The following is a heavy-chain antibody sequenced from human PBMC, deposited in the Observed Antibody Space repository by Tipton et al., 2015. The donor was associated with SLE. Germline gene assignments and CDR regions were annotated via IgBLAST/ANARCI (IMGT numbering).Heavy chain of an antibody. V-gene: IGHV4-34*01. CDR1: GFTVSSNY. CDR3: ARGKISWAVFVVRNYFDS. Sequence: LRLSCAASGFTVSSNYMSWVRQAPGKGLEWIASIHYSGKTNYNSALKSRATMSVDTSRNQFSLRLDSVTAADTAMYYCARGKISWAVFVVRNYFDSWGQGALVTVSS. CDR2: IHYSGKT. D-gene: IGHD2-21*01. J-gene: IGHJ4*02.